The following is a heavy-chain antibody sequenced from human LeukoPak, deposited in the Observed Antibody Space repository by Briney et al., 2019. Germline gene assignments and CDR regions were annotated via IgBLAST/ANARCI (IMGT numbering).Heavy chain of an antibody. J-gene: IGHJ6*03. V-gene: IGHV3-11*04. CDR2: ISSSGSTI. CDR1: GFTFSDYY. Sequence: GGSLRLSCAACGFTFSDYYMSWIRQAPGKGLEWVSYISSSGSTIYYADSVKGRFTISRDNAKNSLYLQMNSLRAEDTVVYYCARLMGDSSGYSGDYYMDVWGKGTTVTVSS. D-gene: IGHD3-22*01. CDR3: ARLMGDSSGYSGDYYMDV.